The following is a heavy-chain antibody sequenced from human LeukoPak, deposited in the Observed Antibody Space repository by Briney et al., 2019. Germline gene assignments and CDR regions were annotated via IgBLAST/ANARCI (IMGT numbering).Heavy chain of an antibody. CDR2: ISAYNGNT. Sequence: ASVKVSCKASGYMFTKYGFSWVRQAPGQGLEWMGWISAYNGNTKYAEKLQGRVTMTTDTSTSTADMELRSLRSDDTAVYCCVIDRSYSSGWYPRGYFDYWGQGTLVTVSS. J-gene: IGHJ4*02. CDR3: VIDRSYSSGWYPRGYFDY. D-gene: IGHD6-19*01. CDR1: GYMFTKYG. V-gene: IGHV1-18*01.